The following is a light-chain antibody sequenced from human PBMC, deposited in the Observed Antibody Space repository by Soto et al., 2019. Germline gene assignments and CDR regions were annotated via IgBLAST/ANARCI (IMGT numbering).Light chain of an antibody. V-gene: IGKV3-11*01. CDR3: QQRTRWPPT. Sequence: EIVLTQSPATLSLSPGERATLSCKASQGVSNHLVWYQQKSGQAPRLLIYDASNRATDIPARFSGSGSGTDFTLTISSLEPEDFAVYYCQQRTRWPPTFGLGTRLDI. CDR1: QGVSNH. J-gene: IGKJ5*01. CDR2: DAS.